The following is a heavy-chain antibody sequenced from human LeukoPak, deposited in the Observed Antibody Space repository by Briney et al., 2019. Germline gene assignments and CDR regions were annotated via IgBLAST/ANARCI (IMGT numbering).Heavy chain of an antibody. V-gene: IGHV4-34*01. Sequence: PSETLSLTCAVYGGSFSGYYWSWIRQPPGKGLEWIGEIYHSGSTNYNPSLKSRVTISVDKSKNQFSLKLSSVTAADTAVYYCAREYCSGGSCYEYYWGQGTLVTVSS. CDR1: GGSFSGYY. CDR3: AREYCSGGSCYEYY. CDR2: IYHSGST. D-gene: IGHD2-15*01. J-gene: IGHJ4*02.